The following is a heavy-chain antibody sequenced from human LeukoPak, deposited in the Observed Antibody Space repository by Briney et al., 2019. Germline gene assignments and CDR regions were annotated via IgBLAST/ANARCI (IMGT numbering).Heavy chain of an antibody. J-gene: IGHJ3*02. CDR3: AKRYSGSQGAFDI. CDR2: IYYIGST. Sequence: SETLSLTCTVSGGSISSSSYYWGWIRQPPGKGLEWIGSIYYIGSTYYNPSLKSRVTISVDTSKNQFSLKLSSVTAADTAVYYCAKRYSGSQGAFDIWGQGTMVTVSS. V-gene: IGHV4-39*01. D-gene: IGHD1-26*01. CDR1: GGSISSSSYY.